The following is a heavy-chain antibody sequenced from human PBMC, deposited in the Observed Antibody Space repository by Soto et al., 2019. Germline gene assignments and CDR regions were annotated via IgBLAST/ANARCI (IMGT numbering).Heavy chain of an antibody. CDR2: IYYSGST. CDR3: ARAPTEYDSSPPGLCYFDL. V-gene: IGHV4-31*03. CDR1: GGSISSGGYY. Sequence: LSLTFTVSGGSISSGGYYWSWIRQHPGKGLEWIGYIYYSGSTYYNPSLKSRVTISVDTSKNQFSLKLSSVTAADTAVYYCARAPTEYDSSPPGLCYFDLWGRGTLVTVSS. D-gene: IGHD3-22*01. J-gene: IGHJ2*01.